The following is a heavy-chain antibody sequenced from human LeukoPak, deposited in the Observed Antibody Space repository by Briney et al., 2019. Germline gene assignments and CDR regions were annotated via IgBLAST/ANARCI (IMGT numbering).Heavy chain of an antibody. J-gene: IGHJ4*02. CDR1: GGSISSYY. Sequence: SETLSLTCTVSGGSISSYYWSWLRQPPGKGLPWIGYIYYSGSTNYNPSLKSRVTISVDTSKNQFSLKLSSVTAADTAVYYCARTGGVIWLGELSGFDYWGQGTLVTVSS. D-gene: IGHD3-10*01. CDR2: IYYSGST. CDR3: ARTGGVIWLGELSGFDY. V-gene: IGHV4-59*01.